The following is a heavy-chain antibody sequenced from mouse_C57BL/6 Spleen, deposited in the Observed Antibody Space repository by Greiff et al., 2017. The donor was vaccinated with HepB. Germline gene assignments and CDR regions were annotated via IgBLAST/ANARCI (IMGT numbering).Heavy chain of an antibody. V-gene: IGHV1-15*01. D-gene: IGHD1-1*01. CDR2: IDPETGGT. CDR1: GYTFTDYE. J-gene: IGHJ2*01. CDR3: TSKGVLRSDY. Sequence: QVQLKQSGAELVRPGASVTLSCKASGYTFTDYEMHWVKQTPVHGLEWIGAIDPETGGTAYNQKFKGKAILTADKSSSTAYMELRSLTSEDSAVYYCTSKGVLRSDYWGQGTTLTVSS.